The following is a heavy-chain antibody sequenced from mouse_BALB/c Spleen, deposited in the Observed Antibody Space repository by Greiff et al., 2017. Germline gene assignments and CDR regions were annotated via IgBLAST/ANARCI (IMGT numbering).Heavy chain of an antibody. D-gene: IGHD2-14*01. CDR2: IYPYNGGT. CDR1: GYTFTDYN. J-gene: IGHJ4*01. V-gene: IGHV1S29*02. Sequence: VQLKQSGPELVKPGASVKISCKASGYTFTDYNMHWVKQSHGKSLEWIGYIYPYNGGTGYNQKFKSKATLTVDNSSSTAYMELRSLTSEDSAVYYCARWGYPYAMDDWGQGTSVTVSS. CDR3: ARWGYPYAMDD.